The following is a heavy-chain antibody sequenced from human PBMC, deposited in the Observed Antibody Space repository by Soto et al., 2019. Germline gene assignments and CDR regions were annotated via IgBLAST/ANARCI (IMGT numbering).Heavy chain of an antibody. CDR1: GYTLTELS. CDR3: ATGYQAVAVHFGWYFDL. D-gene: IGHD6-19*01. CDR2: FDPEDGET. V-gene: IGHV1-24*01. J-gene: IGHJ2*01. Sequence: ASVKVSCKVSGYTLTELSMHWVRQAPGKGLEWMGGFDPEDGETIYAQKFQGRVTMTEDTSTDTAYMELSSLRPEDTAVYYCATGYQAVAVHFGWYFDLWGRGTLVTVSS.